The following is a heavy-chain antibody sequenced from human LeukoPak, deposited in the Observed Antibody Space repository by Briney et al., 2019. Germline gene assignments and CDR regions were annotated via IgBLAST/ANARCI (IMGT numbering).Heavy chain of an antibody. CDR1: GGSISSYY. D-gene: IGHD2/OR15-2a*01. V-gene: IGHV4-59*12. J-gene: IGHJ3*02. Sequence: SETLSLTCTVSGGSISSYYWAWIRQPPGKELEWIGIMSFTGSSHYNPSFQGRFTLSVDTSKNQFSLKVSSVTAADTAMYYCARDRPFGRAVSAILGAFDMWGQGTLVTVSS. CDR3: ARDRPFGRAVSAILGAFDM. CDR2: MSFTGSS.